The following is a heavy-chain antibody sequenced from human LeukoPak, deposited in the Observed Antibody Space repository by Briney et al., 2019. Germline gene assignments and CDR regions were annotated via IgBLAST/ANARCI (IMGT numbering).Heavy chain of an antibody. CDR1: GFTFSSYW. Sequence: SGGSLRLSCAASGFTFSSYWMSWVRQAPGKGLERVANIKQDGSEKYYVDSVKGRFTISRDNAKNSLYLQMNSLRAEDTAVYYCAREDYYGSGSPLDYWGQGTLVTVSS. D-gene: IGHD3-10*01. J-gene: IGHJ4*02. CDR3: AREDYYGSGSPLDY. V-gene: IGHV3-7*01. CDR2: IKQDGSEK.